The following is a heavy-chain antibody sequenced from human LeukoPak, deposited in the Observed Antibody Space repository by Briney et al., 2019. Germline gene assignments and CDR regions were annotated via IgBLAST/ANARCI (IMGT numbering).Heavy chain of an antibody. D-gene: IGHD2-15*01. CDR3: AKEVAVVVVAATEY. Sequence: PGGSLRLSCAASGFTFSSYAMSWVRQAPGKGLEWVSAISGSGGSTYYADSVEGRFTISRDNSKNTLYLQMNSLRAEDTAVYYCAKEVAVVVVAATEYWGQGTLVTVSS. V-gene: IGHV3-23*01. CDR1: GFTFSSYA. J-gene: IGHJ4*02. CDR2: ISGSGGST.